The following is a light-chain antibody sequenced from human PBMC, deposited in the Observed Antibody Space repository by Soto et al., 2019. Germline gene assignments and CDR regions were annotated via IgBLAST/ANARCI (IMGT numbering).Light chain of an antibody. CDR1: QSVSIW. J-gene: IGKJ1*01. Sequence: DIQMTQSPSTLSASVGDRVTFTCRASQSVSIWLAWYQQKPGKAPKLLISGASTLESGVPSRFSGSGSGTEFTLTISSLQPDGFATYYCQQYKNYLTFGQGTKVDIK. V-gene: IGKV1-5*01. CDR2: GAS. CDR3: QQYKNYLT.